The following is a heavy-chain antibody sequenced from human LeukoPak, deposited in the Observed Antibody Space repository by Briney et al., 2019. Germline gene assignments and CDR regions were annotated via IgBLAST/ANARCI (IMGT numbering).Heavy chain of an antibody. Sequence: KASETLSLTCTVSGGSISSSSYYWGWIRQPPGKGLEWIGSIYYSGSTYYNPSLKSRVTISVDTSKNQFSLKLSSVTAADTAVYYCASNLRLIPYYFDYWGRGTLVTVSS. V-gene: IGHV4-39*07. J-gene: IGHJ4*02. CDR3: ASNLRLIPYYFDY. D-gene: IGHD5-12*01. CDR2: IYYSGST. CDR1: GGSISSSSYY.